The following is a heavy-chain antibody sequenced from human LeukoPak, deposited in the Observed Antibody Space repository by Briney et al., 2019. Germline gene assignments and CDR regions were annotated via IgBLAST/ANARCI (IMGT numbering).Heavy chain of an antibody. V-gene: IGHV4-61*05. CDR2: IYYSGST. J-gene: IGHJ6*03. CDR3: ATSPTYYDFWSGYGSHSPYYYMDV. CDR1: GGSISSSSYY. D-gene: IGHD3-3*01. Sequence: SETLSLTCTVSGGSISSSSYYWGWIRQPPGKGLEWIGYIYYSGSTNYNPSLKSRVTISVDTSKNQFSLKLSSVTAADTAVYYCATSPTYYDFWSGYGSHSPYYYMDVWGKGTTVTVSS.